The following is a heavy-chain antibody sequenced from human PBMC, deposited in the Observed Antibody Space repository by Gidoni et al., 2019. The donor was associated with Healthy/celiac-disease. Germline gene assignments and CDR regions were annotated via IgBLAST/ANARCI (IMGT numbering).Heavy chain of an antibody. CDR3: ARAVAGTKAHYYYYYMDV. V-gene: IGHV4-59*01. CDR1: GGPISSYY. CDR2: FYYSGST. J-gene: IGHJ6*03. D-gene: IGHD6-19*01. Sequence: QAQLQESGPGLVKPSDTLSLTCTVAGGPISSYYWSWIRQPPGKGLEWIGYFYYSGSTNYNPSLKSRVTISVDTSKNQFSLKLSSVTAADTAVYYCARAVAGTKAHYYYYYMDVWGKGTTVTVSS.